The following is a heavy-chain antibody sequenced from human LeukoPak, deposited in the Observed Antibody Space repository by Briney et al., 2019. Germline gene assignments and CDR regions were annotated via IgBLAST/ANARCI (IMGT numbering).Heavy chain of an antibody. Sequence: SETLSLTCAVYGGSFSGYYWSWIRQPAGKGLEWIGYIYYSGSTNYNPSLKSRVTISLDTSKNQFSLKLSSVTAADTAVYYCARDVFLLGGITIAWFDPWGQGTLVTVSS. V-gene: IGHV4-34*11. CDR2: IYYSGST. J-gene: IGHJ5*02. CDR1: GGSFSGYY. CDR3: ARDVFLLGGITIAWFDP. D-gene: IGHD3-9*01.